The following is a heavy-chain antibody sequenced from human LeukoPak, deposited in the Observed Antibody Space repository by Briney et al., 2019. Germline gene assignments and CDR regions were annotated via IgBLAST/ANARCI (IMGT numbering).Heavy chain of an antibody. V-gene: IGHV4-59*01. J-gene: IGHJ5*02. CDR2: IYYSGST. D-gene: IGHD3-22*01. CDR3: ARDLRYYDSSGHLNWSDP. CDR1: GGSISSYY. Sequence: SETLSLTCTVSGGSISSYYWSWIRQPPGKGLEWIGYIYYSGSTNYNPSLKSRVTISVDTSKNQFSLKLSSVTAADTAVYYCARDLRYYDSSGHLNWSDPWGQGTLVTVSS.